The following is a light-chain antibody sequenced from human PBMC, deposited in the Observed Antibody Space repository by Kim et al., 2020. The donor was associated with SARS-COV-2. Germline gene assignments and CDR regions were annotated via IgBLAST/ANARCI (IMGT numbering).Light chain of an antibody. J-gene: IGLJ2*01. Sequence: VALGQAVRITCQGDSLRSYYASWYQQKPGQAPVLVIYGKNNRPSGIPDRFSGSSSGNTASLTITGAQAEDEADYYCNSRDSSGNHLVFGGGTQLTVL. CDR2: GKN. CDR3: NSRDSSGNHLV. V-gene: IGLV3-19*01. CDR1: SLRSYY.